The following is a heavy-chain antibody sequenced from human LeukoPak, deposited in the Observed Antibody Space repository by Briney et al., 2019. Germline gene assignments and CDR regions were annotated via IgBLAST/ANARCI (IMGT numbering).Heavy chain of an antibody. CDR2: IGGDGLTT. Sequence: QPWGSLRLSCAASGFTFGSYSMHWVRQAPGKGPEFVSVIGGDGLTTFYADSVKDRFTISRDNSKSTLYLEMGSLRAEDMAVYYCAREGGGSGLWYYDLWGRGTLVTVSS. CDR1: GFTFGSYS. D-gene: IGHD1-26*01. J-gene: IGHJ2*01. V-gene: IGHV3-64*02. CDR3: AREGGGSGLWYYDL.